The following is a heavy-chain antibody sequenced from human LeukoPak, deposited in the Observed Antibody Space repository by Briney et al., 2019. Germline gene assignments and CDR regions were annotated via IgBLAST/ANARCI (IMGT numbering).Heavy chain of an antibody. J-gene: IGHJ3*02. CDR1: GFTFSSYG. Sequence: GGSLRLSCAASGFTFSSYGMHWVRQAPGKGLEWVAVIWYDGSNTYYVDSVKGRFTISRDNSKNTLFLQMNGLRAEDTAVYYCARDTSPSIAATGYDAFDIWGQGTMVTVSS. V-gene: IGHV3-33*01. CDR3: ARDTSPSIAATGYDAFDI. CDR2: IWYDGSNT. D-gene: IGHD6-13*01.